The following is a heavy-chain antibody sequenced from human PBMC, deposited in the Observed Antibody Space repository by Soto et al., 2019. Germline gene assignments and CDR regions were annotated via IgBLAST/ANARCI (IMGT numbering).Heavy chain of an antibody. CDR1: GYIFTSYW. CDR2: IDPSDSYT. V-gene: IGHV5-10-1*01. J-gene: IGHJ6*02. CDR3: ARLSSSSWYYYYYGMDV. D-gene: IGHD6-13*01. Sequence: GESLKISCKGSGYIFTSYWISWVRQMPGKGLEWMGRIDPSDSYTNYSPSFQGHVTISADKSISTAYLQWSSLKASDTAMYYCARLSSSSWYYYYYGMDVWGQGTTVTVSS.